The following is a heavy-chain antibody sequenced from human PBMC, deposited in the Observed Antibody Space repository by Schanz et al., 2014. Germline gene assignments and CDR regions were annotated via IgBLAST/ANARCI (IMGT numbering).Heavy chain of an antibody. CDR3: VSSGSYSSYAF. Sequence: EVQLVESGGGLIQPGGSLRLSCAASGFGFSSYSMNWVRQAPGKGLEWVSYISGSSRTIYYADSMKGRFTVSRDNAKNSLYLQMNSLRAEDTAVYHCVSSGSYSSYAFWGQGTLVIVSS. CDR2: ISGSSRTI. V-gene: IGHV3-48*01. CDR1: GFGFSSYS. D-gene: IGHD3-10*01. J-gene: IGHJ4*02.